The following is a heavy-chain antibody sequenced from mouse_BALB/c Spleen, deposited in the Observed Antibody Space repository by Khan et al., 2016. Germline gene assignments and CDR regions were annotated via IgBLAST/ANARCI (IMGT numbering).Heavy chain of an antibody. Sequence: QMQLEESGPGLVAPSQSLFITCTVSGFSLTNSGVHWIRQPPGKGLEWLGVIWPGGSTDYNSALMSRLSITKDNSQNQVFLKMISLQTDDTAMYYCARDDQDYDAWFASWGQGTLVIVSA. CDR2: IWPGGST. J-gene: IGHJ3*01. CDR1: GFSLTNSG. CDR3: ARDDQDYDAWFAS. V-gene: IGHV2-9*02. D-gene: IGHD2-4*01.